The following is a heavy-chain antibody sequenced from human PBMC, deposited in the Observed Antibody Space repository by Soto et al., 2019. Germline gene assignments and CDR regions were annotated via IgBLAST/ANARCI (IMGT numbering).Heavy chain of an antibody. CDR1: GYTFTDFS. V-gene: IGHV1-3*01. D-gene: IGHD6-19*01. CDR3: ARDRWLTTRDFDY. J-gene: IGHJ4*02. CDR2: INAGSGET. Sequence: QVQLVQSGAEVKEPGASVKLSCKASGYTFTDFSVHWVRQAPRQGLEWLGWINAGSGETTSSQNFQGRVTITRDTSATTVYMELSSLTSEDTAMYYCARDRWLTTRDFDYWGKGPLVTVSS.